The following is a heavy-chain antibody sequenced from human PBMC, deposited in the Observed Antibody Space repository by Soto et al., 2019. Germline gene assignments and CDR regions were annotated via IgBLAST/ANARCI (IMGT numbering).Heavy chain of an antibody. V-gene: IGHV1-69*06. CDR2: IIPIFGTP. Sequence: QVQLVQSGAEVKKPGSSMKVSCKASGDLFSSYAISWVRQAPGHGLEWRGGIIPIFGTPNKAQRFQGGVTITADKFTSTVYMVLSSLRFEDTAVYFCARGRADYQLVPPKVYYHAMDVWGQGTTVTVSS. J-gene: IGHJ6*02. CDR1: GDLFSSYA. CDR3: ARGRADYQLVPPKVYYHAMDV. D-gene: IGHD6-13*01.